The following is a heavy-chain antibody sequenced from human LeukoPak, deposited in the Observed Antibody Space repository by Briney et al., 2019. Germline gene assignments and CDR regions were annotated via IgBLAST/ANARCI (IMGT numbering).Heavy chain of an antibody. CDR2: IKQDGSEI. CDR1: GFTFSTYW. Sequence: QTGGSLRLSCAASGFTFSTYWMSWVRQAPGEGLEWVANIKQDGSEIYYVDSVKGRFTISRDNAKNSLYLQMNSLRAEDTAVYYCARLTRGSLGDYVWGFHFDXXXXGTLVTVSS. J-gene: IGHJ4*02. CDR3: ARLTRGSLGDYVWGFHFDX. V-gene: IGHV3-7*01. D-gene: IGHD3-16*01.